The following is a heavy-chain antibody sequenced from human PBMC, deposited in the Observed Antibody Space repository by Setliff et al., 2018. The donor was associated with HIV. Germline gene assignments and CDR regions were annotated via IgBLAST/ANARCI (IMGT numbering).Heavy chain of an antibody. Sequence: SVKVSCKASGGTFSNYALSWVRQAPGQGLEWMGGIIPMLSIANYAQKFQDRLTITADKSTSTAYMELSSLRSEDTAVYYCARDSPYSSGRSRIAFDIWGQGTMVTVSS. V-gene: IGHV1-69*10. CDR2: IIPMLSIA. CDR3: ARDSPYSSGRSRIAFDI. J-gene: IGHJ3*02. D-gene: IGHD6-19*01. CDR1: GGTFSNYA.